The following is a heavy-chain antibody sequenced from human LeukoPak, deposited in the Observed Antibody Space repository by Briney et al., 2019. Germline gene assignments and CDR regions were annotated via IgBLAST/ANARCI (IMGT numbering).Heavy chain of an antibody. CDR1: GFTFSSYW. Sequence: GGSLGLSCAASGFTFSSYWMSWVRQAPGKGLEWVANIKFDEIEEYHVDSVKGRFTISRDNAKNSLYLQMNSLRAEDTAVYYCARDAGALVTHFDYWGQGTLVTVSS. D-gene: IGHD3-10*01. V-gene: IGHV3-7*03. CDR2: IKFDEIEE. J-gene: IGHJ4*02. CDR3: ARDAGALVTHFDY.